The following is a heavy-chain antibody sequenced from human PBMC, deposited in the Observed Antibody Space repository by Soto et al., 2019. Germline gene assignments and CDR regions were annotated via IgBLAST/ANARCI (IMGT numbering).Heavy chain of an antibody. D-gene: IGHD6-13*01. CDR1: GFPFSSYG. Sequence: GGSLRLSCAASGFPFSSYGMHWVRQAPGKGLEWVAVISHDGSKTNYADSVKGRFTISRDNSKNTLYLQMNSLRAEDTAVYYCARESGYSSSRSSHHGMDVWGQGTTVTVSS. J-gene: IGHJ6*02. CDR2: ISHDGSKT. CDR3: ARESGYSSSRSSHHGMDV. V-gene: IGHV3-30*19.